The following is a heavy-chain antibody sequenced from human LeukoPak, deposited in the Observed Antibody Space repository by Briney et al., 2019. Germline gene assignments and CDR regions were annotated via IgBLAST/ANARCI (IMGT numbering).Heavy chain of an antibody. CDR3: ARVRRGTMVRGVSGWFDP. J-gene: IGHJ5*02. V-gene: IGHV4-30-4*01. CDR1: GGSISSGDYY. D-gene: IGHD3-10*01. Sequence: SSQTLSLTCTVSGGSISSGDYYWSWIRQPPGKGLEWIGYIYYSGSTFYNPSLKSRITISVDTSKKRFSLKLSSVTAADTAVYYCARVRRGTMVRGVSGWFDPWGREPWSPSPQ. CDR2: IYYSGST.